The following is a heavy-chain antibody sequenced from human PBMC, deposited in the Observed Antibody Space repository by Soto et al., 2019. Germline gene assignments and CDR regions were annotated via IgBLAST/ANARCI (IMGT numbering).Heavy chain of an antibody. D-gene: IGHD5-12*01. CDR3: ARSRGYSGDYHYYYFYMDF. J-gene: IGHJ6*02. CDR2: SIPIFGTA. CDR1: GGTFNNYP. Sequence: SVKVSCKASGGTFNNYPITWVRQAPGEGLEWMGGSIPIFGTANYAQKFQGRVTISVDESTSTAYMELSSLRSEDTAVYYCARSRGYSGDYHYYYFYMDFWGQGTTVTVSS. V-gene: IGHV1-69*13.